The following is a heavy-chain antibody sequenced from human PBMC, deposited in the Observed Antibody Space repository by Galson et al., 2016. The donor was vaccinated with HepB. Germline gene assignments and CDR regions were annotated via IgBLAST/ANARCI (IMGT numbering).Heavy chain of an antibody. CDR1: GFTFSSFA. Sequence: LRLSCAASGFTFSSFAMSWVRQAPGKGLELVSSISGNGGFTIYEDSVEGRFTISRDNSKNTLSLQMNSLSAEDTAIYYCAATPATPADFVVVPTAPLDNWGQGTLVTVSS. D-gene: IGHD2-2*01. V-gene: IGHV3-23*01. CDR3: AATPATPADFVVVPTAPLDN. CDR2: ISGNGGFT. J-gene: IGHJ4*02.